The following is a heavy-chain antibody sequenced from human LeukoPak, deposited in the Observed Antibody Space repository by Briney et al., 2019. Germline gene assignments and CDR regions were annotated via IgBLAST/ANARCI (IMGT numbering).Heavy chain of an antibody. Sequence: ASVKVSCKASGYPFTSYYIHWVRQAPGRGLEWMGIINPGGGSATYAQKFQGRVTMTSDPSTSTVYMDLSSLTSEDAAVYYCARERASFDFWGQGTLVTVSS. CDR1: GYPFTSYY. V-gene: IGHV1-46*01. J-gene: IGHJ4*02. CDR3: ARERASFDF. CDR2: INPGGGSA.